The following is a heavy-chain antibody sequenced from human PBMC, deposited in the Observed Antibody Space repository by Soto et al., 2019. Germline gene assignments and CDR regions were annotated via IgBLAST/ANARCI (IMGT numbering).Heavy chain of an antibody. CDR1: GYTFTGYY. D-gene: IGHD6-13*01. CDR2: INPNSGGT. V-gene: IGHV1-2*04. J-gene: IGHJ4*02. CDR3: ARDLVAAAGHFDY. Sequence: ASVKVSCKASGYTFTGYYMHWVRQAPGQGLEWMGWINPNSGGTNYAQKFQGWVTMTRDTSISTAYMELSRLRSDDTAVYYCARDLVAAAGHFDYWGQGTLVTVSS.